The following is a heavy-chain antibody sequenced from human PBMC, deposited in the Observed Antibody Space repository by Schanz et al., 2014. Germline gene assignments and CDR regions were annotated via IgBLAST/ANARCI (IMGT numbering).Heavy chain of an antibody. Sequence: QILLVQPGPEVKKPGASVTVSCKASGYDFHIYAYSWVRQAPGQGPEWIGWISGSNGNTNYTQKFQGRVTMTIDPYTSTAYMELRSLRSDDTAVYYCARGGYSSGWYDRDIAHFDYWGQGTLVTVSS. CDR2: ISGSNGNT. CDR3: ARGGYSSGWYDRDIAHFDY. J-gene: IGHJ4*02. D-gene: IGHD6-19*01. V-gene: IGHV1-18*01. CDR1: GYDFHIYA.